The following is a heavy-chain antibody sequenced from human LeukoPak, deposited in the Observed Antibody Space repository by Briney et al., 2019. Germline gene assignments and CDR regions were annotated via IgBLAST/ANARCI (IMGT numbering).Heavy chain of an antibody. CDR1: GGSVNSVTYY. J-gene: IGHJ6*03. CDR3: ARHEANYYYYYMDV. V-gene: IGHV4-39*01. Sequence: STTLSLTCAVSGGSVNSVTYYWAWVRQPPGKGLEGIGSLYQGESTYSNPSLESRVSMAVDTSKNQFSLRLTSVAAADTAVYYCARHEANYYYYYMDVWGEGTTVTVSS. CDR2: LYQGEST. D-gene: IGHD3-10*01.